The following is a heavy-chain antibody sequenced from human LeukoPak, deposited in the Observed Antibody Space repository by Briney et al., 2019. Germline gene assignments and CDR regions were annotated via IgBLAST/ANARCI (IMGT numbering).Heavy chain of an antibody. CDR2: IYYSGIT. Sequence: SETPSLTCTVSGDSIRSSSYYWGWIRQPPGKGLEWIGSIYYSGITHYNSSLESRVTMSVDTSKNQFSLKLSSVTAADTAVYYCASPLGRFDNWGQGTLVTVSS. CDR1: GDSIRSSSYY. V-gene: IGHV4-39*01. J-gene: IGHJ4*02. CDR3: ASPLGRFDN. D-gene: IGHD3-10*01.